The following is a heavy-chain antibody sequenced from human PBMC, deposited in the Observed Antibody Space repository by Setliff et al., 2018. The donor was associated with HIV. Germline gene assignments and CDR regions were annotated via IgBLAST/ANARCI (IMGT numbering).Heavy chain of an antibody. V-gene: IGHV1-18*01. CDR3: ARDPFLDYYDDSGYPGGAFGI. CDR1: GYTFTSYG. D-gene: IGHD3-22*01. Sequence: ASVKVSCKASGYTFTSYGISWVRQAPGQGLEWMGWISGYNGNTNYAQKLQGRVTMTTDTSTSTAYMELRSLRSDDTAAYYCARDPFLDYYDDSGYPGGAFGIWGQGTMVTVSS. J-gene: IGHJ3*02. CDR2: ISGYNGNT.